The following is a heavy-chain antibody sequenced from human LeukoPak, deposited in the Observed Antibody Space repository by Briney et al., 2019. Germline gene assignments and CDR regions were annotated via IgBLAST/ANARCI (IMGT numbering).Heavy chain of an antibody. V-gene: IGHV4-59*08. CDR1: GGSISSNY. CDR3: ASTGYCSGGNCYAEFFQH. CDR2: IYYSGST. D-gene: IGHD2-15*01. Sequence: SETLSLTCTVSGGSISSNYWSWIRQPPGKGLEWIGYIYYSGSTNYNPSLKSRVSMSVDMSKNQFSLKLSSVTAADTAVYYCASTGYCSGGNCYAEFFQHWGQGTLVSVSS. J-gene: IGHJ1*01.